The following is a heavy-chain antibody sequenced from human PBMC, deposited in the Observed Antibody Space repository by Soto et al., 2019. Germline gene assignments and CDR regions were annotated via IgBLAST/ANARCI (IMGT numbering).Heavy chain of an antibody. D-gene: IGHD3-16*01. J-gene: IGHJ6*03. CDR2: IWYDGSNK. V-gene: IGHV3-33*01. CDR1: GVNVRSYG. CDR3: AREDQIWGRYNYYYYMDV. Sequence: PGGSQRLSSAASGVNVRSYGMHWVRQAPGKGLEWVAVIWYDGSNKYYADSVKGRFTISRDNSKNTLYLQMNSLRAEDTAVYYCAREDQIWGRYNYYYYMDVWGKGTTVTVSS.